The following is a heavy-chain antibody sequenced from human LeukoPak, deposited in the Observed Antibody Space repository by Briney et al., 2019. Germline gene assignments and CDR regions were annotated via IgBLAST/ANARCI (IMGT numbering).Heavy chain of an antibody. CDR3: AKTSLSDPSGHYYYMDG. CDR1: GFTFSSYA. J-gene: IGHJ6*03. V-gene: IGHV3-23*01. CDR2: ISGRGGVT. Sequence: PGGSLRLSCAASGFTFSSYAMSWVRQAPGKGLEWVSAISGRGGVTYYADSVKARFTISRDNSQNTVSLQLNNLRIEDTALYYCAKTSLSDPSGHYYYMDGWGKGTTVTVSS. D-gene: IGHD3-3*01.